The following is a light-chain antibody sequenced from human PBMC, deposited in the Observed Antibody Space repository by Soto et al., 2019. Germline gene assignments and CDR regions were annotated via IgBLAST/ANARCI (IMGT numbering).Light chain of an antibody. CDR2: GTS. CDR3: QQFESLQWP. CDR1: QSVRDTY. J-gene: IGKJ1*01. Sequence: IVLTQSPGTLSLSPGERATLSCRASQSVRDTYLAWYQQRPGQAPRLLSYGTSSRATDVPDRFSGSAAGTDFTLTISRLEPEDFAVYFCQQFESLQWPFGQGTKVQIK. V-gene: IGKV3-20*01.